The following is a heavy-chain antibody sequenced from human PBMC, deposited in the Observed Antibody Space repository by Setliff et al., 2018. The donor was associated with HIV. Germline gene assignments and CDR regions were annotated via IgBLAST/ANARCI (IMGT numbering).Heavy chain of an antibody. CDR1: GYTFTSYA. Sequence: ASVKVSCKASGYTFTSYAMNWVRQAPGQGLEWMGWINTNTGNPTYAQGFTGRFVFSLDTSVTTAYLQISSLKAEDTAVYYCARGHMLITYYYYYYMDVWGKGTTVTVSS. V-gene: IGHV7-4-1*02. D-gene: IGHD3-10*02. J-gene: IGHJ6*03. CDR2: INTNTGNP. CDR3: ARGHMLITYYYYYYMDV.